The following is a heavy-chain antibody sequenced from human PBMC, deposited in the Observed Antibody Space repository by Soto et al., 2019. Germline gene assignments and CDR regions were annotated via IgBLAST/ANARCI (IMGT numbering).Heavy chain of an antibody. CDR3: ARGRGCSTGCHNFDY. J-gene: IGHJ4*02. CDR2: IKQDGSEK. Sequence: EVQLVESGGGLVQPGGSLRLSCAASGFTLSSYWMSWVRQAPGKGLEWVANIKQDGSEKYYVDSVKGRFIISRDNAKKSLSLQMNSLRAEDTAVYYCARGRGCSTGCHNFDYWGQGTLVTVSS. D-gene: IGHD2-2*02. V-gene: IGHV3-7*01. CDR1: GFTLSSYW.